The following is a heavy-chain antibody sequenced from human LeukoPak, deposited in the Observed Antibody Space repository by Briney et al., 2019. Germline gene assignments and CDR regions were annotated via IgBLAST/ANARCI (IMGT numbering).Heavy chain of an antibody. Sequence: SETLSLTCTVSSGSITNYYWSWIRQPPGKGLEWIGFIYYSGNTNYNPSLKSRVTISVDTSKNQFSLKLSSVTAADTAVYYCARERGYSYGYGLYYYYYYMDVWGKGTTVTVSS. CDR1: SGSITNYY. CDR2: IYYSGNT. J-gene: IGHJ6*03. CDR3: ARERGYSYGYGLYYYYYYMDV. D-gene: IGHD5-18*01. V-gene: IGHV4-59*12.